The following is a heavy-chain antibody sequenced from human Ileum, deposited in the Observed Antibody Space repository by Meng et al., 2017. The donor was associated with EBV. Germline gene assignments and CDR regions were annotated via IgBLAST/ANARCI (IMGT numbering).Heavy chain of an antibody. V-gene: IGHV1-18*01. Sequence: HVQLGQSGTELKKTSASVKVSCKASGYTFTNYGITWVRQAPGQGLEWMGWISAYNGNTNYAQKLQGRVTMTTDTSTSTAYMELRSLRSDDTAVYYCARDRQCGYWGQGTLVTVSS. J-gene: IGHJ4*02. D-gene: IGHD6-19*01. CDR2: ISAYNGNT. CDR3: ARDRQCGY. CDR1: GYTFTNYG.